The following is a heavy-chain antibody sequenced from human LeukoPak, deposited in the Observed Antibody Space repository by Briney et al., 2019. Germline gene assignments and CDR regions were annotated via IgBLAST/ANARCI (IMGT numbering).Heavy chain of an antibody. Sequence: ASVKVSCKVSGYTLTELSMHWVRQAPGTGLEWMGGFDPEDGETIYAQKFQGRVTMTEDTSTDTAYMELSSLRSEDTAVYYCATGGFSPAPFDYWGQGTLVTVSS. D-gene: IGHD3-3*01. CDR3: ATGGFSPAPFDY. CDR2: FDPEDGET. J-gene: IGHJ4*02. CDR1: GYTLTELS. V-gene: IGHV1-24*01.